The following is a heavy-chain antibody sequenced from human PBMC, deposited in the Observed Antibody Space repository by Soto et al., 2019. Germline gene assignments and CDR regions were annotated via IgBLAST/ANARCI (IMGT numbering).Heavy chain of an antibody. J-gene: IGHJ4*02. V-gene: IGHV3-33*01. D-gene: IGHD6-19*01. Sequence: QVQLVESGGGVVQPGRSLRLSCAASGFTFSSYGMHWVRQAPGKGLEWVAVIWYDGSNKYYADSVKGRFTISRDNSKNTLYLQMNSRRAEDTAVYYCARDPTGSGWPRAFDYWGQGTLVTVSS. CDR3: ARDPTGSGWPRAFDY. CDR1: GFTFSSYG. CDR2: IWYDGSNK.